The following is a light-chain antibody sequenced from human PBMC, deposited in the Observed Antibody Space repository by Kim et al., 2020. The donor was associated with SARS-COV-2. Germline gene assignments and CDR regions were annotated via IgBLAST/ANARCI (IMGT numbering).Light chain of an antibody. Sequence: LAQGESASRSGRASHGRGTAFSWYQKTPGGAPRLLIRAASSRVADLPGRISGSGSGTEFTPTISSLQSEDFVVYYCQQYGRWPLTFGGGTKVDIK. J-gene: IGKJ4*01. CDR1: HGRGTA. CDR3: QQYGRWPLT. CDR2: AAS. V-gene: IGKV3-15*01.